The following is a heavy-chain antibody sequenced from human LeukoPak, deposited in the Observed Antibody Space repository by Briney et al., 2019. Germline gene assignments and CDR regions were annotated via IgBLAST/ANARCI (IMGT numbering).Heavy chain of an antibody. D-gene: IGHD3-10*01. V-gene: IGHV5-51*01. Sequence: GESLKISCNGSGYSFTSYWIGWVRPMPGKGLEWMGIIYPGDSDTRYGPSFQGQVTISADKSISTAYLQWSSLKASDTAMYYCARRREYYYGSGSYWYFDYWGQGTLVTVSS. CDR2: IYPGDSDT. CDR3: ARRREYYYGSGSYWYFDY. J-gene: IGHJ4*02. CDR1: GYSFTSYW.